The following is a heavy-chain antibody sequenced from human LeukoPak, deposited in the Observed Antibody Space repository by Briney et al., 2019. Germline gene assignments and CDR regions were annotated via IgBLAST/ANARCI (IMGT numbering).Heavy chain of an antibody. V-gene: IGHV3-23*01. D-gene: IGHD3-16*02. CDR1: GFTFSSYA. Sequence: PVGSLRLSCAASGFTFSSYAMSWGRQAPGERLGWVSAIIGGVGSTYYADSVRGGFTISRDNSKNTLYLQMNSLIAEDTAVYYCAKDGGSHGRLRLGELSYPRYWGQGTLVTVSS. CDR3: AKDGGSHGRLRLGELSYPRY. J-gene: IGHJ4*02. CDR2: IIGGVGST.